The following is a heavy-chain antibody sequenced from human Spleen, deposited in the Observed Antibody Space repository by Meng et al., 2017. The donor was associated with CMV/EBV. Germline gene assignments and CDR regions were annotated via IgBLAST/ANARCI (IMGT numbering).Heavy chain of an antibody. V-gene: IGHV3-30*02. CDR1: GFMFSSYT. J-gene: IGHJ6*02. Sequence: GGSLRLSCAASGFMFSSYTMNWVRQAPGKVLEWVAFIRYDGSNKYYADSVKGRFTISRDNSKNTLYLQMNSLRAEDTAVFYCARSFTLIPGAIRIYAMDVWGQGTTVTVSS. D-gene: IGHD2-2*01. CDR2: IRYDGSNK. CDR3: ARSFTLIPGAIRIYAMDV.